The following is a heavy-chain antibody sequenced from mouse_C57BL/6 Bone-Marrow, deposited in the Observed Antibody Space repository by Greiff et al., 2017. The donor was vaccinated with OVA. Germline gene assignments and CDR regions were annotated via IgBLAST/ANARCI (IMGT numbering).Heavy chain of an antibody. V-gene: IGHV1-62-3*01. CDR2: IDPNSGGT. D-gene: IGHD1-1*01. CDR1: GYTFTSYW. Sequence: VQLQQPGAELVKPGASVKLSCKASGYTFTSYWMHWVKQRPGRGLEWIGRIDPNSGGTKYNEKFKSKATLTVDKPSSTAYMQLSSLTSEDSAVYYCARSASRYYYGSPWFAYWGQGTLVTVSA. CDR3: ARSASRYYYGSPWFAY. J-gene: IGHJ3*01.